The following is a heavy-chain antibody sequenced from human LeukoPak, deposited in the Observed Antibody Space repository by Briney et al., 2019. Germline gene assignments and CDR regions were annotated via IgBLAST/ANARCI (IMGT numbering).Heavy chain of an antibody. J-gene: IGHJ3*02. D-gene: IGHD3-9*01. CDR2: INPNSGGT. CDR3: ARDQERILTGYDAFDI. V-gene: IGHV1-2*02. CDR1: GYTFTGYY. Sequence: GASVKVSYKASGYTFTGYYMHWVRQAPGQGLEWMGWINPNSGGTNYAQKFQGRVTMTRDTSISTAYMELSRLRSDDTAVYYCARDQERILTGYDAFDIWGQGTMVTVSS.